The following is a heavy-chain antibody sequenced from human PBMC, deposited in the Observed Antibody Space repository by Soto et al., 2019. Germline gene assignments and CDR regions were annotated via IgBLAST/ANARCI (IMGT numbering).Heavy chain of an antibody. CDR1: GFTFDDYA. J-gene: IGHJ4*02. CDR2: ISWNSGSI. Sequence: EVQLVESGGGLVQPGRSLRLSCAASGFTFDDYAMHWVRQAPGKGLEWVSGISWNSGSIGYADSVKGRFTISRDNAKNSLYLQMNSLRAEDTALYYCAKDIGIAAAGIFDYWGQGTLVTVSS. D-gene: IGHD6-13*01. CDR3: AKDIGIAAAGIFDY. V-gene: IGHV3-9*01.